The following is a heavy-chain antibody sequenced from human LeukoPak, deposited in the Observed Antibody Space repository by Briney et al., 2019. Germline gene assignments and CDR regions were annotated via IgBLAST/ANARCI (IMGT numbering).Heavy chain of an antibody. CDR3: VRETGSTTEYFAY. CDR2: INPNSGGT. Sequence: ASVRVSCKASGYSFTTYYIHWVRQAPGQGLEWMGRINPNSGGTKYTQKFQGRVTMTRDTSISTAYMELSSLSSDDTALYYCVRETGSTTEYFAYWGRGTLVTVTS. D-gene: IGHD1-7*01. J-gene: IGHJ4*02. V-gene: IGHV1-2*06. CDR1: GYSFTTYY.